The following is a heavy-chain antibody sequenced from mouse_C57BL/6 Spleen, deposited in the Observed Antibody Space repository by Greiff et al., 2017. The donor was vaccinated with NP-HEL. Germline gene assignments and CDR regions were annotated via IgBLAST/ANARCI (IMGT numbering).Heavy chain of an antibody. CDR1: GYTFTSYG. D-gene: IGHD1-1*01. Sequence: LVESGAELARPGASVKLSCKASGYTFTSYGISWVKQRTGQGLEWIGEIYPRSGNTYYNEKFKGKATLTADKSSSTAYMELRSLTSEDSAVYFCARSGTTVVAGAMDYWGQGTSVTVSS. V-gene: IGHV1-81*01. J-gene: IGHJ4*01. CDR3: ARSGTTVVAGAMDY. CDR2: IYPRSGNT.